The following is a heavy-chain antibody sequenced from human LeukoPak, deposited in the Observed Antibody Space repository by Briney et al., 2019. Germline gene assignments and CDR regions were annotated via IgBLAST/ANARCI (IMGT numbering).Heavy chain of an antibody. D-gene: IGHD3-22*01. Sequence: GESLKISCKGSGYSFTTYWIAWVRQMPGKGLEWMGVIYPGDSDTRYSPSFQGQVTISSDMSISTAYLQWSGLKASDTAMYYCARSDSSGYYWGVDFWGQGTLVTVSS. J-gene: IGHJ4*02. CDR2: IYPGDSDT. V-gene: IGHV5-51*01. CDR3: ARSDSSGYYWGVDF. CDR1: GYSFTTYW.